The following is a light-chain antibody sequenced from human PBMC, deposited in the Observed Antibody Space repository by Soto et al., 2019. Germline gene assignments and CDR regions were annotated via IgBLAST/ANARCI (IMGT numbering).Light chain of an antibody. CDR1: QDIINS. V-gene: IGKV1-33*01. CDR2: EAS. J-gene: IGKJ2*01. Sequence: DIQMTQSPSSLSTSVGERVTITCQASQDIINSLNWYQQKPGKAPNLLIYEASKLQTGVPSRFSGGGSGTHFTFTISNLQPEDIATYYCQHYDNLPRYTVGLGTKLEIK. CDR3: QHYDNLPRYT.